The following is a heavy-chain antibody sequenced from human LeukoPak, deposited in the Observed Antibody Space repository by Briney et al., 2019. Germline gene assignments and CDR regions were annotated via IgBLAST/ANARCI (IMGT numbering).Heavy chain of an antibody. J-gene: IGHJ6*03. CDR1: GYTFTGYY. D-gene: IGHD3-9*01. V-gene: IGHV1-2*02. CDR3: ARDHDILTGYSEYYYYYYYMDV. Sequence: ASVNVSCKASGYTFTGYYMHWVRQAPGQGLEWMGWINPNSGGTNYAQKFQGRVTMTMDTSISTAYMELSRLRYDDTAVYYCARDHDILTGYSEYYYYYYYMDVWGKGTTVTVSS. CDR2: INPNSGGT.